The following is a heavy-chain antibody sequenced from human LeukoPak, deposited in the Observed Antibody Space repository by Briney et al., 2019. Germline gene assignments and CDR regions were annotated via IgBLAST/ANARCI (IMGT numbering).Heavy chain of an antibody. Sequence: PSETLSLTCTVSGGSISSYYWSWIRQPAGKGLEWIGRIYTSGSTNYNPSLKSRVTMSVDTSKNQFSLKLSSVTAADTAVYYCASTIRGDLRYFDWLQNWFDPWGQGTLVTVSS. V-gene: IGHV4-4*07. CDR3: ASTIRGDLRYFDWLQNWFDP. CDR1: GGSISSYY. D-gene: IGHD3-9*01. CDR2: IYTSGST. J-gene: IGHJ5*02.